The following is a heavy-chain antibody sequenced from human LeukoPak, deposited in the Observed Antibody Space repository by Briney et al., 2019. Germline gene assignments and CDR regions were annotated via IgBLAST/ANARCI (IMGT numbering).Heavy chain of an antibody. CDR1: GYTFTSYA. V-gene: IGHV1-3*02. Sequence: ASVKVSCKASGYTFTSYAMHWVRQAPGQRLEWMGWSNAGNGNTKYSQEFQGRVTITRDTSASTAYMELSSLRSEDTAVYYCAREMITFGGVIVIPYWFDPWGQGTLVTVSS. J-gene: IGHJ5*02. D-gene: IGHD3-16*02. CDR2: SNAGNGNT. CDR3: AREMITFGGVIVIPYWFDP.